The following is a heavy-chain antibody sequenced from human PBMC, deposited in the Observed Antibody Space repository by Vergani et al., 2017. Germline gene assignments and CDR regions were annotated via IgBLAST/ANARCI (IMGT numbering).Heavy chain of an antibody. J-gene: IGHJ1*01. D-gene: IGHD6-19*01. CDR3: TRHGGGGWAGYFQH. V-gene: IGHV4-39*01. Sequence: QLQLQESGPGLVKPSETLSLTCTVSGVSIGSNSYYWGWIRQPPGKGLEWIGTIYYTGTTYYNEAHKSRLTISVDTSKNQFSLNLTSVTAADTAVYYCTRHGGGGWAGYFQHWGQGTLVTASS. CDR2: IYYTGTT. CDR1: GVSIGSNSYY.